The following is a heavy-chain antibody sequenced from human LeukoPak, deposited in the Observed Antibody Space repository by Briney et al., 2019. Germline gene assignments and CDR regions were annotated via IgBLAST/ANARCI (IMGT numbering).Heavy chain of an antibody. V-gene: IGHV3-30*18. D-gene: IGHD2-2*01. CDR1: GFAFSTYA. CDR2: ISYDGGDK. CDR3: AKLGCSSTRCYINY. J-gene: IGHJ4*02. Sequence: PGRSLRLSCAASGFAFSTYAIRWVRQAPGKGLEWVAAISYDGGDKYFADSLKGRFTISRDNSKNTLYLQMNSLRVEDTAVYYCAKLGCSSTRCYINYWGQGTLVTVSS.